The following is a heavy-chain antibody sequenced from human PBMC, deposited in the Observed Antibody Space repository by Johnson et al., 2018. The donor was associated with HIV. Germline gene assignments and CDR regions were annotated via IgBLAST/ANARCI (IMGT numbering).Heavy chain of an antibody. CDR2: ISSSGSTI. J-gene: IGHJ3*02. V-gene: IGHV3-48*04. Sequence: VQLVESGGGLVQPGGSLRLSCAASGFTFSSYAMSWIRQAPGKGLEWVSYISSSGSTIYYADSVEGRFTISRDNAKNSLYLQMNSLKTEDTAVYYCAREPHNFWSPDAFDIWGQGTMVTVSS. CDR1: GFTFSSYA. D-gene: IGHD3-3*01. CDR3: AREPHNFWSPDAFDI.